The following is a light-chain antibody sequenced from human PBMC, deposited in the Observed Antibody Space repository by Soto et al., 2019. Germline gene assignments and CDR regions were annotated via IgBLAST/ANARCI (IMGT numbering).Light chain of an antibody. Sequence: EIVLTQSPATLSLSPGERATFSCRASQSVTTNLAWYQQRPGQAPRLLIYGASTRATGIPARFSGSGSGTEFTLTISSLQSEDFAVYYCQQYNNWPRTFGQGTKVDIK. V-gene: IGKV3-15*01. CDR2: GAS. J-gene: IGKJ1*01. CDR1: QSVTTN. CDR3: QQYNNWPRT.